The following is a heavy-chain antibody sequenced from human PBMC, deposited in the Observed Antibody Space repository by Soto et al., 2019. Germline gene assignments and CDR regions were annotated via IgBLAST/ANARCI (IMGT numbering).Heavy chain of an antibody. D-gene: IGHD2-2*01. J-gene: IGHJ6*02. Sequence: ASVKVSCKXSGYTFTSYGISWVRQAPGQGLEWMGWISAYNGNTNYAQKLQGRVTMTTDTSTSTAYMELRSLRSDDTAVYYCARAGIYCSSTSCYYGSYYYYGMDVWGQGTTVTVSS. CDR2: ISAYNGNT. CDR3: ARAGIYCSSTSCYYGSYYYYGMDV. CDR1: GYTFTSYG. V-gene: IGHV1-18*04.